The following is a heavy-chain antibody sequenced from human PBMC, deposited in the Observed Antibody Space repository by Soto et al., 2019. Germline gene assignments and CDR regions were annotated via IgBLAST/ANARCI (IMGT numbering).Heavy chain of an antibody. J-gene: IGHJ4*02. CDR2: MNPNSGNT. CDR1: GYTFTSYD. CDR3: ARLSSGWPSDY. D-gene: IGHD6-19*01. Sequence: ASVKVSCKASGYTFTSYDINWVRQATGQGLEWMGWMNPNSGNTGYAQKFQGRGTMTRNTTISTAYMELSSLRSEDTAVDYCARLSSGWPSDYWGQGTLVTVSS. V-gene: IGHV1-8*01.